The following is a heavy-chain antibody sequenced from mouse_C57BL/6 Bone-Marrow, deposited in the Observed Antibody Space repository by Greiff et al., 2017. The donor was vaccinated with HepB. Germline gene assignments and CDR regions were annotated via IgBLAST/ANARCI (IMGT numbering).Heavy chain of an antibody. J-gene: IGHJ4*01. CDR3: LLRRPYYAMDY. CDR2: IRSKSNNYAT. V-gene: IGHV10-1*01. Sequence: EADGGLVQPKGSLKLSCAASGFSFNTYAMNWVRQAPGKGLEWVARIRSKSNNYATYYADSVKDRFTISRDDSESMLYLQMNNLKTEDTAMYYSLLRRPYYAMDYWGQGTSVTVSS. CDR1: GFSFNTYA. D-gene: IGHD2-4*01.